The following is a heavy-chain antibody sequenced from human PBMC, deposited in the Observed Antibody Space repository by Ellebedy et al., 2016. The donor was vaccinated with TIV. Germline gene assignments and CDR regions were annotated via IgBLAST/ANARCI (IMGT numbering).Heavy chain of an antibody. Sequence: GESLKISXAASGFTFSSYSMNWVRQAPGKGLEWVANIKEDGSDKYYVDSVKGRFTISRDNAKNSLYLQMNYLRADDTAVYYCARGVMVDYWGQGTLVTVSS. CDR2: IKEDGSDK. D-gene: IGHD2-8*01. CDR1: GFTFSSYS. CDR3: ARGVMVDY. J-gene: IGHJ4*02. V-gene: IGHV3-7*03.